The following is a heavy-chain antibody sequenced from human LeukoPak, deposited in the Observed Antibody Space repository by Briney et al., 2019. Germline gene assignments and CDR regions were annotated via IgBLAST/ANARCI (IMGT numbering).Heavy chain of an antibody. Sequence: GASVKVSCKASGYTFTDYYIHWVQQAPGRGLEWMGRVDPEDGETIFAEKFQGRVTITADTSIDIAYMELSSLRSGDTAVYYCARRSQGPFDIWGQGTMVTVSS. J-gene: IGHJ3*02. CDR1: GYTFTDYY. CDR3: ARRSQGPFDI. V-gene: IGHV1-69-2*01. D-gene: IGHD3-16*01. CDR2: VDPEDGET.